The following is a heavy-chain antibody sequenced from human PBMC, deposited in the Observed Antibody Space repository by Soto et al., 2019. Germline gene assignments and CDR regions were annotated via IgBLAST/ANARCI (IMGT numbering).Heavy chain of an antibody. D-gene: IGHD3-16*01. CDR2: IIPIHGTT. V-gene: IGHV1-69*01. CDR1: GGSLTSYP. Sequence: QMEQSGAEVRKPGSSVKASCKPSGGSLTSYPMAWVRQAPGQGFEWMGGIIPIHGTTEYAQKFQGRVTITADESTNRATLELTGLTSEDTAVYYCARGWGLVSWGQGTLVTVSS. J-gene: IGHJ4*02. CDR3: ARGWGLVS.